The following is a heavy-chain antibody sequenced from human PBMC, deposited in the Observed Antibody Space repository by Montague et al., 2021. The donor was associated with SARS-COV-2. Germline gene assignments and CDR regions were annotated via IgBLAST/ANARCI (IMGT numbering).Heavy chain of an antibody. CDR2: VNHSGGT. D-gene: IGHD3-10*01. CDR1: GGSFSGYC. Sequence: SETLSLTCAVYGGSFSGYCWSWIRQPPGKGLEWIGEVNHSGGTNYNPSLKSRVTISVDTSKNQFSLKMNSVSAADMAVYYCARGEVTNIGGLIMLHEAEALDIWGRGTTVSVSS. V-gene: IGHV4-34*01. J-gene: IGHJ3*02. CDR3: ARGEVTNIGGLIMLHEAEALDI.